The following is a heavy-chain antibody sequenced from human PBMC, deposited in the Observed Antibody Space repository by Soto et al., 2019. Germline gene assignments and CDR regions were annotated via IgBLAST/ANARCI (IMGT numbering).Heavy chain of an antibody. CDR3: VRDLFSYYGVKNYYFYYYIDV. V-gene: IGHV1-18*01. J-gene: IGHJ6*03. CDR2: ISAYNGNT. CDR1: GYTFTSYG. D-gene: IGHD3-22*01. Sequence: ASVKVSCKASGYTFTSYGISWVRQAPGQGLEWMGWISAYNGNTNYAQKLQGRVTMTTDTSTSTAYMELGSLRSDDTAVYYCVRDLFSYYGVKNYYFYYYIDVWGKGTTVTVSS.